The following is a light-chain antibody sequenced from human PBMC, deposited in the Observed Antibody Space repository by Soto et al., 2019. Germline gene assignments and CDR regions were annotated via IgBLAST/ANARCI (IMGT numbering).Light chain of an antibody. CDR3: QQYGSSSST. CDR2: GAS. V-gene: IGKV3-20*01. J-gene: IGKJ4*01. CDR1: LSVSSNY. Sequence: SGLPAYTGPLSLSPGGRGTLSCTASLSVSSNYVAWYQQKPGQAPRLLIYGASSRATGIPDRFSGSGSGTDFTLTISRLEPEDFAVYYCQQYGSSSSTFGGGTKVDIK.